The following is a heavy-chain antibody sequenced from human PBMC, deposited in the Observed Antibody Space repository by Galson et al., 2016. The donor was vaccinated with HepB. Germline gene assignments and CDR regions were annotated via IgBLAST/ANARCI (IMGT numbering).Heavy chain of an antibody. CDR2: VYRERA. D-gene: IGHD3-16*01. Sequence: SETLSLTCTVSDGSIRSSSFSWGWVRQPPGKGLECIGTVYRERAYYNPSLGGRVTISVGMSPDLFSLKLTSLTAADTAVYYCARAGLGTKASFDSWGQGTLVTVSS. J-gene: IGHJ4*02. CDR3: ARAGLGTKASFDS. CDR1: DGSIRSSSFS. V-gene: IGHV4-39*01.